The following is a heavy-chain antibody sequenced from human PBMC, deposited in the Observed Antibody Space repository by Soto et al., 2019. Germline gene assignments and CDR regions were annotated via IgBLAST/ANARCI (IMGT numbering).Heavy chain of an antibody. CDR3: ASLYCSGGSCEADAFDV. V-gene: IGHV3-23*01. J-gene: IGHJ3*01. CDR2: TSGSGGST. Sequence: EAQLSESGGGLIQPGGSLRFSCVASGLTFRNFAMNWVRQAPGKGLEWVSGTSGSGGSTSYGDSVKGRFIISRDNSKSTLYLQMNSLRVEDTAVYYCASLYCSGGSCEADAFDVWGPGTRVTVSS. CDR1: GLTFRNFA. D-gene: IGHD2-15*01.